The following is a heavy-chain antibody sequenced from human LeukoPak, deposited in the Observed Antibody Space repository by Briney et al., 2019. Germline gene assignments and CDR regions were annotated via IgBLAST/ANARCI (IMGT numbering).Heavy chain of an antibody. J-gene: IGHJ4*02. Sequence: PGGSLRLSCAASGLSFSKAWMSWVRQAPGKGLEWVGRIKSKSDDGTAVYTAPVKGRFTISRDDSKDTLYLQMNSLRTEDTAVYYCTTDDDGSLGHWGQGTLVTVSS. CDR2: IKSKSDDGTA. CDR1: GLSFSKAW. V-gene: IGHV3-15*01. CDR3: TTDDDGSLGH. D-gene: IGHD1-26*01.